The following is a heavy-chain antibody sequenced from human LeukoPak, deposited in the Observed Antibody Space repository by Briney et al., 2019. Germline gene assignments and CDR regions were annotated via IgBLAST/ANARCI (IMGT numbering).Heavy chain of an antibody. V-gene: IGHV3-30*18. CDR3: AKVGQNDFWSGYHPNYFDY. Sequence: GGSLRLSCAASGFTFSTAWMSWVRQAPGKGLEWVAVISYDGSNKYYADSVKGRFTISRDNSKNTLYLQMNSLRAEDTAVYYCAKVGQNDFWSGYHPNYFDYWGQGTLVTVSS. J-gene: IGHJ4*02. D-gene: IGHD3-3*01. CDR1: GFTFSTAW. CDR2: ISYDGSNK.